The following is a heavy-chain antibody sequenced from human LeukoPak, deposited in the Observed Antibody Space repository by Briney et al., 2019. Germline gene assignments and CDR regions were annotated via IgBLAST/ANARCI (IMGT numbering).Heavy chain of an antibody. CDR1: GFTFSSSA. CDR2: ISASGGST. Sequence: GGSLRLSCAASGFTFSSSAMSWVRQVPGKGLEWVSGISASGGSTYYADYVKGRFTISRDNSKNTLYLQMNSLRAEDAAVYYCGKKTGYSSGWYLESWGQGTLVTVSS. V-gene: IGHV3-23*01. D-gene: IGHD6-19*01. CDR3: GKKTGYSSGWYLES. J-gene: IGHJ4*02.